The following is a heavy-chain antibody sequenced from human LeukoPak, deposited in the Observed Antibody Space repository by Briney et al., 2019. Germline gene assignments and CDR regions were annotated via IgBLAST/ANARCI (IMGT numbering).Heavy chain of an antibody. D-gene: IGHD6-19*01. CDR2: IRYDGTDK. J-gene: IGHJ4*02. Sequence: GGSLRLSCAASEFTFSSYGMHWVRQAPGKGLEWVAFIRYDGTDKLYGDSVKGRFTISRDNSKNTLYLQMNSLRADDTAIYFCAKDVVGQQWPENYWGQGTLVTVSS. V-gene: IGHV3-30*02. CDR3: AKDVVGQQWPENY. CDR1: EFTFSSYG.